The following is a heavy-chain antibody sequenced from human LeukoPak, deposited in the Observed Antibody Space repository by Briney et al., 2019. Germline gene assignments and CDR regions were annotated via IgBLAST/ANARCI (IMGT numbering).Heavy chain of an antibody. D-gene: IGHD3-10*01. CDR3: AKDIVGYYGSGSRFDY. CDR1: GVTFSSYV. J-gene: IGHJ4*02. Sequence: GGSLRLSCEASGVTFSSYVMSWVRQAPGKGPEWVSGISGSGGGTYYADSMKGRFAISRDNSKNTLYLQMNSLRAEDTALYYCAKDIVGYYGSGSRFDYWGQGTLVTVSS. V-gene: IGHV3-23*01. CDR2: ISGSGGGT.